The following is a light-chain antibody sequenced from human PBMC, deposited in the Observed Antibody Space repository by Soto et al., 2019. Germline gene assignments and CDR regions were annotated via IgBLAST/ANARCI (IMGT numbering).Light chain of an antibody. V-gene: IGLV2-8*01. CDR2: EVN. Sequence: QSALTQPPSASGSPGQSVTISCTGTSSDVGGYNSVSWYQQHPGKAPKLMIFEVNKRPSGVPDRFSGSKSGNTASLTVSGLQAEDEADYYCSSYAGSNKDVFGTGTKVTVL. CDR3: SSYAGSNKDV. J-gene: IGLJ1*01. CDR1: SSDVGGYNS.